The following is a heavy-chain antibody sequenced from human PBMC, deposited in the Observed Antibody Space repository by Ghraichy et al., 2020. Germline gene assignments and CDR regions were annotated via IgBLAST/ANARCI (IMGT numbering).Heavy chain of an antibody. CDR3: AKDDTAAYFYGMDV. J-gene: IGHJ6*02. CDR1: GFTFSSYA. V-gene: IGHV3-23*01. CDR2: ISGSGASN. D-gene: IGHD5-18*01. Sequence: GGSLRLSCAASGFTFSSYAMNWVRQAPGKGLEWVSVISGSGASNYYADSVKGRFTISRDNSKDTLYLQMISLRDEDTAVYYCAKDDTAAYFYGMDVWGQGTTVTVSS.